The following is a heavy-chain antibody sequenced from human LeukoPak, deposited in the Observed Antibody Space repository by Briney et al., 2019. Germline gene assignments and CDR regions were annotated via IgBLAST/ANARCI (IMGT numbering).Heavy chain of an antibody. CDR1: GGSISSYY. CDR3: ARANSERYFGMGEELYYFDY. J-gene: IGHJ4*02. CDR2: IYYSGST. Sequence: SETLSLTCTVSGGSISSYYWSWIRQPPGKGLEWIGYIYYSGSTNYNPSLKSRVTISVDTSKNQFSLKLSSVTAADTAVYYCARANSERYFGMGEELYYFDYWGQGTLVTVSS. V-gene: IGHV4-59*01. D-gene: IGHD3-9*01.